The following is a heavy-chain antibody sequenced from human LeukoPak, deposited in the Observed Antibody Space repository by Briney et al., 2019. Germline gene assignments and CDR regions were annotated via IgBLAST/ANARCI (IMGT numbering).Heavy chain of an antibody. J-gene: IGHJ4*02. Sequence: GGSLRLSCAASGFTFSSYSMNWVRQAPGKGLEWVSSISSSSSYIYYADSVKGRFTISRDNAKNSLYLQMNSLRAEDTAVYYCATAPRGYSYGRDFDYWGQGTLVTVSS. CDR3: ATAPRGYSYGRDFDY. D-gene: IGHD5-18*01. V-gene: IGHV3-21*01. CDR2: ISSSSSYI. CDR1: GFTFSSYS.